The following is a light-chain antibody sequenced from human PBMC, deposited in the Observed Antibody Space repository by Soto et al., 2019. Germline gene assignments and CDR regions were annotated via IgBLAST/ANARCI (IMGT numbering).Light chain of an antibody. CDR1: QSVSSN. V-gene: IGKV3-15*01. Sequence: ILITQYPATLTASPAARATLSCRASQSVSSNLAWYQQKPGQAPRLLIYGASTRATGIPARFSGSGSGTEFTLTISSLQSEDFAVYYCQQYNNGPPWTFGQGTKVDIK. J-gene: IGKJ1*01. CDR3: QQYNNGPPWT. CDR2: GAS.